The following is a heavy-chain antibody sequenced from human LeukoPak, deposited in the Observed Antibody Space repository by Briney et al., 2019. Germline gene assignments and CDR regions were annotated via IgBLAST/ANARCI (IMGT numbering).Heavy chain of an antibody. CDR2: INWNGADT. D-gene: IGHD2-15*01. Sequence: GGSLRLSCAASGFTFGDYGLSWVRQAPGKGLEWVCGINWNGADTGYANSVKGRFAISRDNANNFMYLQMNSLRAEDTALYYCAKEFVSLGYLDAFDIWGQGTMVTVSS. J-gene: IGHJ3*02. V-gene: IGHV3-20*04. CDR3: AKEFVSLGYLDAFDI. CDR1: GFTFGDYG.